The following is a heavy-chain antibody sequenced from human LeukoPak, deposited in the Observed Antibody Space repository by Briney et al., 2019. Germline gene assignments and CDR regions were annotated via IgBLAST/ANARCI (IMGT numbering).Heavy chain of an antibody. CDR3: AKDLVVYCSSTSCYFFDY. Sequence: GGSLRLSCAASGFTFSSYGMHWVRQDPGKGLEWVAFIRYDGSNKYYADSVKGRFTISRDNSKNTLYLQMNSLRAEDTAVYYCAKDLVVYCSSTSCYFFDYWGQGTLVTVSS. V-gene: IGHV3-30*02. D-gene: IGHD2-2*01. CDR2: IRYDGSNK. CDR1: GFTFSSYG. J-gene: IGHJ4*02.